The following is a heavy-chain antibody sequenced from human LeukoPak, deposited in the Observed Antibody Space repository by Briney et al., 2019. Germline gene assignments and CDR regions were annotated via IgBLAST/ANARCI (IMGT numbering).Heavy chain of an antibody. CDR2: INHSGST. CDR3: ARYVGYSSSYRSRPFDY. CDR1: GGSFSGYY. D-gene: IGHD6-13*01. Sequence: SETLSLTCAVYGGSFSGYYWSWIRQPPGKGLKWIGEINHSGSTNYNPSLKSRVTISVDTSKNQFSLKLSSVTAADTAVYYCARYVGYSSSYRSRPFDYWGQGTLVTVSS. J-gene: IGHJ4*02. V-gene: IGHV4-34*01.